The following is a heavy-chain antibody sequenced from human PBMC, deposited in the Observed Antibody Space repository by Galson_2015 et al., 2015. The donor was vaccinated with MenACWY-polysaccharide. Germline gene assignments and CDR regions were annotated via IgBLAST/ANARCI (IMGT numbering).Heavy chain of an antibody. D-gene: IGHD3-10*01. CDR3: VGPLGRGGTGAYGMDA. V-gene: IGHV3-74*01. CDR1: GLTFSNNW. J-gene: IGHJ6*02. Sequence: SLRLACAASGLTFSNNWIHWVRQAPGKGLVWVSRLSRDASSTAYADSVKGRFTISRDNAKNTLHLQMNSLRVEDTAVYYCVGPLGRGGTGAYGMDAWGQGTTVTVSS. CDR2: LSRDASST.